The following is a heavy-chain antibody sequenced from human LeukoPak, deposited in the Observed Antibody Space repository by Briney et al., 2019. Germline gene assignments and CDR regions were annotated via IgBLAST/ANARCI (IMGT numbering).Heavy chain of an antibody. CDR2: ISSSSSYI. Sequence: NPGGSLRLSCAASGFTFSSYSMNWVRQAPGKGLEWVSSISSSSSYIYYADSVKGRFTISRDNAKNSLYLQMNSLRAEDTAVYYCAREKRVAAHTFDPWGQGTLVTVSS. V-gene: IGHV3-21*01. J-gene: IGHJ5*02. CDR3: AREKRVAAHTFDP. CDR1: GFTFSSYS. D-gene: IGHD6-6*01.